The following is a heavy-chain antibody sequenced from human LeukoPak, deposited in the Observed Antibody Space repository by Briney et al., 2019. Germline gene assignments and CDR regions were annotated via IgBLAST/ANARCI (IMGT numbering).Heavy chain of an antibody. CDR1: GFTFSNYA. CDR3: ARVGESAIYVDNRLDY. D-gene: IGHD5-12*01. CDR2: ISGSSGLT. J-gene: IGHJ4*02. V-gene: IGHV3-23*01. Sequence: GGSLRLSCAASGFTFSNYAMSWVRQAPGRGLEWVSAISGSSGLTYYADSVKGRFTISRDNSKNTLFLQMNSLRAEDTAVYYCARVGESAIYVDNRLDYWGQGTLVT.